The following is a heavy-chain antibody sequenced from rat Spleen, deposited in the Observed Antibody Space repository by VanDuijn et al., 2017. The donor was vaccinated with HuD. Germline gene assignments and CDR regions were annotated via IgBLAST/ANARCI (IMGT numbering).Heavy chain of an antibody. CDR1: GFTFRNYG. CDR3: TRALYGGSSELGWFAH. J-gene: IGHJ3*01. D-gene: IGHD1-11*01. Sequence: EAQLVESGGGLVQPGRSLKLSCAASGFTFRNYGMAWVRQAPTKGLEWVATISYDGSSTYYRGSVKGRFTCSRDNNAESTLYLQMDSLRSEDSATYYCTRALYGGSSELGWFAHWAKALWSLSPQ. CDR2: ISYDGSST. V-gene: IGHV5-29*01.